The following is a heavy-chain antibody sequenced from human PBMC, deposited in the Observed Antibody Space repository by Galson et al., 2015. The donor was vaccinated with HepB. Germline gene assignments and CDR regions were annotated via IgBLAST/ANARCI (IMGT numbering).Heavy chain of an antibody. CDR2: IDPSDSYT. CDR3: ARLPLTADVTPSGAFDI. Sequence: QSGAEVKKPGESLRISCKGSGNSFTSYWITWVRQMPGKDLEWMGRIDPSDSYTNYSPSFQGHVTISADKSISTAYLQWSSLKASDTAMYYCARLPLTADVTPSGAFDIWGQGTMVTVSS. CDR1: GNSFTSYW. V-gene: IGHV5-10-1*01. J-gene: IGHJ3*02. D-gene: IGHD4-23*01.